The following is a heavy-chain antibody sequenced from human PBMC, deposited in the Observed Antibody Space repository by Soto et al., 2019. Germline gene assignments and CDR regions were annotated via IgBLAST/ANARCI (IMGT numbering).Heavy chain of an antibody. D-gene: IGHD6-13*01. CDR2: INPNSGGT. CDR3: ARGRQQLVRRHYYGMDV. Sequence: GASVKVSCKASGYTFTGYYMHWVRQAPGQGLEWMGWINPNSGGTNYAQKFQGWVTMTRDTSISTAYMELSSVTAADTAVYYCARGRQQLVRRHYYGMDVWGQGTTVTVSS. CDR1: GYTFTGYY. J-gene: IGHJ6*02. V-gene: IGHV1-2*04.